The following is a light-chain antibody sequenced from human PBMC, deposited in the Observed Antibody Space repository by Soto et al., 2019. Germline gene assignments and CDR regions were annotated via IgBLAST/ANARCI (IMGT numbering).Light chain of an antibody. CDR2: EVT. J-gene: IGLJ1*01. V-gene: IGLV2-8*01. CDR3: SSYAGSNNFV. Sequence: QSALTQPPSASVSPGQSVTISCTGTSSDVGTYKYVSWYQQHPGKAPKLMIYEVTKRPSGVPDRFSGSKSGNTASLTVSGLQAEDEADYYCSSYAGSNNFVFGTGTKVTVL. CDR1: SSDVGTYKY.